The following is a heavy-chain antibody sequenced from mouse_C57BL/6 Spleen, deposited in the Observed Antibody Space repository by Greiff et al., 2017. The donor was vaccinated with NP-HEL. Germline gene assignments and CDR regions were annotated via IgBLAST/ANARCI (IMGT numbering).Heavy chain of an antibody. V-gene: IGHV5-4*03. CDR2: ISDGGSYT. CDR1: GFTFSSYA. CDR3: ARGWDWAWFAY. Sequence: EVKLVESGGGLVKPGGSLKLSCAASGFTFSSYAMSWVRQTPEKRLEWVATISDGGSYTYYPDNVKGRFTISRDNAKNNLYLQMSHLKSEDTAMYYCARGWDWAWFAYWGQGTLVTVSA. J-gene: IGHJ3*01. D-gene: IGHD4-1*01.